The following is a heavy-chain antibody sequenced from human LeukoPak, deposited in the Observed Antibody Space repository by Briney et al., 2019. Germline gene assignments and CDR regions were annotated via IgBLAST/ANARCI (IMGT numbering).Heavy chain of an antibody. CDR2: IRPTDGST. V-gene: IGHV1-46*01. CDR3: TRTINSWFDP. Sequence: ALVKVSCKPSGYTFINHYIHWVRQAPGQGLEWMGVIRPTDGSTSYAQNFQGRLSMTSDTSTSTAYMELSSLRSEDTAIYYCTRTINSWFDPWGQGTPVSVSS. CDR1: GYTFINHY. D-gene: IGHD3-9*01. J-gene: IGHJ5*02.